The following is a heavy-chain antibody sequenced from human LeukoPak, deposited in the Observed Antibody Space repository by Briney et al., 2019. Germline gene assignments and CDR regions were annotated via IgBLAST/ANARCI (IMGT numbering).Heavy chain of an antibody. J-gene: IGHJ3*02. D-gene: IGHD3-22*01. CDR1: GGSISSGSYY. CDR3: ARDPPYYYDTMRGALDI. V-gene: IGHV4-61*02. CDR2: INTSGGT. Sequence: PSQTLSLTCTVSGGSISSGSYYWSWIRQPAGKGLEWIGRINTSGGTHYNPSLKSRVTISVDMSKNLFSLKLSSVTAADTAVYYCARDPPYYYDTMRGALDIWGQGTMVTVSS.